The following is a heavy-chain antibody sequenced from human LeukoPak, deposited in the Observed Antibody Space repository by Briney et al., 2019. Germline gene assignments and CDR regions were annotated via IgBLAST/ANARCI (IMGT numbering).Heavy chain of an antibody. J-gene: IGHJ4*02. D-gene: IGHD2-2*01. Sequence: ASVKVSCKASGYTFTGYCMHWVRQAPGQGLEWMGRINPNSGGTNYAQKFQGRVTMTRDTSISTAYMELSRLRSDDTAVYYCAREGDIVVVPAAELDYWGQGTLVTVSS. CDR2: INPNSGGT. CDR1: GYTFTGYC. CDR3: AREGDIVVVPAAELDY. V-gene: IGHV1-2*06.